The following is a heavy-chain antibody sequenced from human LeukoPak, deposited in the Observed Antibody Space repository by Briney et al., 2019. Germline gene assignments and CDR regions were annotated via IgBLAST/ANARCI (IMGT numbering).Heavy chain of an antibody. V-gene: IGHV4-59*08. J-gene: IGHJ3*02. CDR2: IYYSGST. D-gene: IGHD2-21*02. CDR3: ARHPPRVVVTALRSFDI. CDR1: GGSISSYY. Sequence: SETLSLTCTVSGGSISSYYWSWIRQPPGKGLEWIGYIYYSGSTNYNPSLKSRVTISVDTSKNQFSLKLSSVTAADTAVYYCARHPPRVVVTALRSFDIWGQGTMVTVSS.